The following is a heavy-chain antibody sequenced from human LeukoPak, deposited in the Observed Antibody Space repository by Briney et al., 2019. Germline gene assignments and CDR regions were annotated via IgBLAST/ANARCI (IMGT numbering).Heavy chain of an antibody. CDR1: GGSISSYY. D-gene: IGHD3-22*01. CDR3: ARGGYYYDSSGYYYGAFDI. Sequence: SESLSLTCTVSGGSISSYYWSWIRQPPGKGLEWIGYIYTSGSTNYNPSLKSRVTISVDTSKNQFSLKLSSVTAADTAVYYCARGGYYYDSSGYYYGAFDIWGQGTMVTVSS. CDR2: IYTSGST. J-gene: IGHJ3*02. V-gene: IGHV4-4*09.